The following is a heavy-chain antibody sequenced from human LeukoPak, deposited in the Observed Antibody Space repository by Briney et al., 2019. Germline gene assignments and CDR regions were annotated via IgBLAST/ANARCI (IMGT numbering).Heavy chain of an antibody. CDR3: AGGALYGSGRIDY. Sequence: PGGSLRLSCAASGFTFNTYAMCWVRQAPGKGLEYVSDVSSLGVTTYYADSVKGRVTISRDNSKNTLYLQMGSLRVEDMAVYYCAGGALYGSGRIDYWGQGTLVTVSS. J-gene: IGHJ4*02. CDR2: VSSLGVTT. D-gene: IGHD3-10*01. CDR1: GFTFNTYA. V-gene: IGHV3-64*02.